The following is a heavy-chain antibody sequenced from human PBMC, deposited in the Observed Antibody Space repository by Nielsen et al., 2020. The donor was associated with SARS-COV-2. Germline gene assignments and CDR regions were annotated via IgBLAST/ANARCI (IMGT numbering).Heavy chain of an antibody. J-gene: IGHJ4*02. CDR1: GGSISSYY. Sequence: SETLSLTCTVSGGSISSYYWSWIRQPPGAGLEWIASYYSGTTYYDPSLKSRLTLSVDTSRNQLSLRLSSVTAADSAVYFCAARDYCGSTAVAFWGQGTLVTVSS. V-gene: IGHV4-59*06. D-gene: IGHD4-23*01. CDR3: AARDYCGSTAVAF. CDR2: YYSGTT.